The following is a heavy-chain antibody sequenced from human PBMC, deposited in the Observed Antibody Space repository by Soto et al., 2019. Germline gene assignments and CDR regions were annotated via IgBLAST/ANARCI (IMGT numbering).Heavy chain of an antibody. J-gene: IGHJ4*02. V-gene: IGHV3-7*01. CDR1: GFNVMSYW. D-gene: IGHD3-16*01. CDR2: IKEGGSEI. Sequence: PGGSLRLSCAVSGFNVMSYWMSWVRQAPGKVLEWVASIKEGGSEIYYLHSVRGRFSISRDSAGNALHLTMNYLSAEDTGVYFCARDIGFDYVNWGQGTLVTVSS. CDR3: ARDIGFDYVN.